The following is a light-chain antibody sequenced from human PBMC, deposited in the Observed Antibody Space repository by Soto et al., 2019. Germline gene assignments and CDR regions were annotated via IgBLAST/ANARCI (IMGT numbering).Light chain of an antibody. Sequence: EIVLTQSPGTPSLSPGERATLSCRASQSIGLAIAWYQHKPGQAPRLLIFDASRRATGIPARFRGSGSGTDFTLSISSLEPEDFAVYYCQQRTDRPPWTFGQGTRLEIK. CDR3: QQRTDRPPWT. CDR1: QSIGLA. V-gene: IGKV3-11*01. J-gene: IGKJ5*01. CDR2: DAS.